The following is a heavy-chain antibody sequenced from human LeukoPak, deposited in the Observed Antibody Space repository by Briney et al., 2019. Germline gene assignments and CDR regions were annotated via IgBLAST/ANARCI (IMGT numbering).Heavy chain of an antibody. V-gene: IGHV4-4*07. CDR2: IYNSGGT. Sequence: SETLSLTCTVSGGSIRSSHWSWIRQPAGKGLEWIAIIYNSGGTNYNPSLKSRVTISRDTSKSQFSLTLTSVTAADTAVYYCASDLTVPPYNWFDPWGQGTLVTVSS. CDR3: ASDLTVPPYNWFDP. D-gene: IGHD7-27*01. CDR1: GGSIRSSH. J-gene: IGHJ5*02.